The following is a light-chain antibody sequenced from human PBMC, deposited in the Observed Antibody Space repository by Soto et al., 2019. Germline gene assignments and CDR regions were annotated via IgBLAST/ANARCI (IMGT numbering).Light chain of an antibody. J-gene: IGLJ1*01. CDR1: SSDVGGYHY. CDR3: SSYTSSSTYV. Sequence: QSALAQPASVSGSPGQSITISCTGTSSDVGGYHYVSWYQQYPGKAPKLMIYEVSNRPSGVSNRFSGSKSGNTASLTISGLQAEDEADYYCSSYTSSSTYVFGTGTKVTAL. V-gene: IGLV2-14*01. CDR2: EVS.